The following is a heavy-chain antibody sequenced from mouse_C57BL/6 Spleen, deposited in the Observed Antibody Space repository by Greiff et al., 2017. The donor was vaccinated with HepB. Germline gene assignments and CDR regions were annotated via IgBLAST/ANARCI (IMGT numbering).Heavy chain of an antibody. D-gene: IGHD2-3*01. CDR1: GYTFTSYW. Sequence: QVQLQQPGAELVRPGSLVKLSCKASGYTFTSYWMDWVKQRPGQGLEWIGNIYPSDSETHYNQKFKDKATLTVDKSSSTAYMQLSSLTSEDSAVYYCARTRLLHAMDYWGQGTSVTVSS. V-gene: IGHV1-61*01. J-gene: IGHJ4*01. CDR2: IYPSDSET. CDR3: ARTRLLHAMDY.